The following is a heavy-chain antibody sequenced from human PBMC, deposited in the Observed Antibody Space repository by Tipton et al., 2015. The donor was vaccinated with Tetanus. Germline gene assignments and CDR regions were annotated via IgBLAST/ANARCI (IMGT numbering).Heavy chain of an antibody. CDR2: IYYSGNT. Sequence: TLSLTCTVSGGSINSGDYYWSWIRQSPGKGLEWIGYIYYSGNTHYNPSLKSRIAISIDLSKNQFSLNLNSVTAADTAVYYCVRGRGLGAYSYAFEHWGPGALVTVST. J-gene: IGHJ4*02. CDR1: GGSINSGDYY. CDR3: VRGRGLGAYSYAFEH. D-gene: IGHD5-18*01. V-gene: IGHV4-30-4*01.